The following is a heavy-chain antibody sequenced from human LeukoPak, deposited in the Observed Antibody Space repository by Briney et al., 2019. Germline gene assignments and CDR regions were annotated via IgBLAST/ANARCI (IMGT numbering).Heavy chain of an antibody. J-gene: IGHJ4*02. CDR2: ISYDGSNQ. Sequence: GGSLRLSCAASGFTFSSYAMHWVRQAPGKGLEWVAVISYDGSNQYYADSVKGRFTISRDNSKNTLYLQMNSLRAEDTAVYYCASDSGYDFRSPGDYWGQGTLVTVSS. D-gene: IGHD5-12*01. CDR1: GFTFSSYA. V-gene: IGHV3-30*04. CDR3: ASDSGYDFRSPGDY.